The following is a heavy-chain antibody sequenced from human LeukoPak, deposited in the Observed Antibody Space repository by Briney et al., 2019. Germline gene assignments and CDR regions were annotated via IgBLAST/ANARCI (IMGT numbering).Heavy chain of an antibody. CDR2: INHSGST. V-gene: IGHV4-34*01. J-gene: IGHJ4*02. CDR3: ATTNVLLWFGELSKTAYFDY. CDR1: GGSISIYY. D-gene: IGHD3-10*01. Sequence: SETLSLTCTVSGGSISIYYWSWIRQPPGKGLEWIGEINHSGSTNYNPSLKSRVTISVDTSRNQFSLKLSSVTAADTAVYYCATTNVLLWFGELSKTAYFDYWGQGTLVTVSS.